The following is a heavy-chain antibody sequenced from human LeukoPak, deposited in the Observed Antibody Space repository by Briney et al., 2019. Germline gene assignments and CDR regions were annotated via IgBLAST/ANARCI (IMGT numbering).Heavy chain of an antibody. J-gene: IGHJ4*02. V-gene: IGHV3-9*01. Sequence: GGSLRLSCAASGFTFDDYAMHWVRQAPGKGLEWVSGISWNSGSIGYADSVKGRFTISRDNAKNSLYLQMNSLRAEDTALYYCAKDSSGYNSPGGFDYWGQGTLVTVSS. CDR2: ISWNSGSI. CDR3: AKDSSGYNSPGGFDY. D-gene: IGHD5-24*01. CDR1: GFTFDDYA.